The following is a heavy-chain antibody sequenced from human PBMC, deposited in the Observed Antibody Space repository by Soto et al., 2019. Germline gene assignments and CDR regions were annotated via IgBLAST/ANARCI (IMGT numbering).Heavy chain of an antibody. V-gene: IGHV1-69*01. CDR1: GGTFSSYA. Sequence: QVQLVQSGAEVKKPGSSVKVSCKASGGTFSSYAISWVRQAPGQGLEWMGGIIPIFGTANYAQKFQGRVTITADESTSTAYMELSSLRSEDTAVYYCARAPLGYCSGGSCYPRVGYYGMDVWGQGTTVTVSS. CDR2: IIPIFGTA. J-gene: IGHJ6*02. CDR3: ARAPLGYCSGGSCYPRVGYYGMDV. D-gene: IGHD2-15*01.